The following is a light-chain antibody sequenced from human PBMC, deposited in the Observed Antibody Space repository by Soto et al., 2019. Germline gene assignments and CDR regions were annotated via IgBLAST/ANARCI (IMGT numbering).Light chain of an antibody. Sequence: EIVLTQSPATLSLSPGERATLSCRASQSVSSSYLAWYQQKPGQAPRLLIYGASSRPTDIPARFSGSGSGTDFTLTISSLEPEDFAVYYCQQRSNWPLTFGQGTKVDIK. CDR2: GAS. CDR3: QQRSNWPLT. V-gene: IGKV3D-20*02. CDR1: QSVSSSY. J-gene: IGKJ1*01.